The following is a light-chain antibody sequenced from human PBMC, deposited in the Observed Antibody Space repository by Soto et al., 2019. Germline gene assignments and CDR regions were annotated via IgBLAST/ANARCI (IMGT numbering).Light chain of an antibody. CDR1: SSDVGAYNY. CDR3: SSFTRSNSYV. J-gene: IGLJ1*01. V-gene: IGLV2-14*03. CDR2: DVS. Sequence: QSVLTQPASVSGSPGQSLTISCTGTSSDVGAYNYVSWYQQHPGKVPKLMIYDVSDRPSGVSNRFSGSKSGNTAYLTISGLQAEDEADYYCSSFTRSNSYVFGTGTKLTVL.